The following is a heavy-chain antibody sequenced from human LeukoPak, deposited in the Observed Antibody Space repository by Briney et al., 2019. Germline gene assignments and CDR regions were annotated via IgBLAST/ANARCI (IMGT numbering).Heavy chain of an antibody. CDR3: AKVDIVATIDAGRLVDY. CDR2: ISYDGSIE. CDR1: GFTFSNYA. J-gene: IGHJ4*02. V-gene: IGHV3-30*04. Sequence: GRSLRLPCAASGFTFSNYAMHWVRQAPGKGLEWVAYISYDGSIEYYADSVKGRFTISRDNSKNTLYLQMNSLRAEDTAVYYCAKVDIVATIDAGRLVDYWGQGTLVTVSS. D-gene: IGHD5-12*01.